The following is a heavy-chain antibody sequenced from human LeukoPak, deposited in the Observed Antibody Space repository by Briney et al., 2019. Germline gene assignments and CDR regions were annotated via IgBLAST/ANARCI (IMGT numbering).Heavy chain of an antibody. J-gene: IGHJ6*03. V-gene: IGHV1-8*01. Sequence: GASVKVSCKASVYTFTSSDINWVRQAPGQGLEWMGWMNPNSGNTGYAQKFQGRVTMTRDISTSTAYMELTNLRSEDTATYYCARLSKAYNWDEYYYYYFLNGWGKGTTVIVSS. D-gene: IGHD1-1*01. CDR3: ARLSKAYNWDEYYYYYFLNG. CDR2: MNPNSGNT. CDR1: VYTFTSSD.